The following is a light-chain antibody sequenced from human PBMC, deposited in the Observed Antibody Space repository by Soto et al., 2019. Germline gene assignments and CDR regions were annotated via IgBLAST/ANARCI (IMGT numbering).Light chain of an antibody. CDR3: KSYKGISTYV. J-gene: IGLJ1*01. V-gene: IGLV2-18*02. CDR2: EVS. CDR1: SSDVGSYNR. Sequence: QSALTQPPSVSGSPGQSVAISCTGTSSDVGSYNRVSWYQQPPGAAPKLMIYEVSNRPSGVPDRFSGFKSGNTASLTISGLQAEDEADYYWKSYKGISTYVFGPVTEVT.